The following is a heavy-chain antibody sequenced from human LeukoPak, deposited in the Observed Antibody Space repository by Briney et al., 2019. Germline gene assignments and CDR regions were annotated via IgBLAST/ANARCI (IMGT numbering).Heavy chain of an antibody. CDR2: ISGSGGST. D-gene: IGHD3-3*01. CDR3: AGLRFLEWPFDY. V-gene: IGHV3-23*01. J-gene: IGHJ4*02. CDR1: GFTVSSTY. Sequence: GGSLRLSCAASGFTVSSTYMSWVRQTPGKGLEWVSAISGSGGSTYYADSVKGRFTISRDNSKNTLYLQMNSLRAEDTAVYYCAGLRFLEWPFDYWGQGTLVTVSS.